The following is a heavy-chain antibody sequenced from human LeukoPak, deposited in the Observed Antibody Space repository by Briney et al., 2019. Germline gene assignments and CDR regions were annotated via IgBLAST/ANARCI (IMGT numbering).Heavy chain of an antibody. Sequence: GGSLRPSCAASGFTFSSYSMNWVRQAPGKGLEWVSSISSSSSYIYYAASVKGRFTISRDNAKNSLYLQMNSLRAEDTAVYDCARDTATVTDYWGQGTLVTVSS. D-gene: IGHD4-17*01. CDR1: GFTFSSYS. CDR2: ISSSSSYI. V-gene: IGHV3-21*01. J-gene: IGHJ4*02. CDR3: ARDTATVTDY.